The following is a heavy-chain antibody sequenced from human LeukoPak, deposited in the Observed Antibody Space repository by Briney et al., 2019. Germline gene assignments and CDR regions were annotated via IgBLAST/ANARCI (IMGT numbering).Heavy chain of an antibody. CDR3: ARATYYYDSSGYYYTNPNDY. CDR2: INSDGSST. CDR1: GFTVSSNY. D-gene: IGHD3-22*01. V-gene: IGHV3-74*01. J-gene: IGHJ4*02. Sequence: PGGSLRLSCAASGFTVSSNYMSWVRQAPGKGLVWVSRINSDGSSTSYADSVKGRFTISRDNAKNTLYLQMNSLRAEDTAVYYCARATYYYDSSGYYYTNPNDYWGQGTLVTVSS.